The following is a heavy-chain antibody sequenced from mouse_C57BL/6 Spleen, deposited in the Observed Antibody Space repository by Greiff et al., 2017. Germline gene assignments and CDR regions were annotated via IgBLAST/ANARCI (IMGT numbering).Heavy chain of an antibody. D-gene: IGHD1-1*01. CDR2: IYPGDGDT. V-gene: IGHV1-82*01. Sequence: VKLMESGPELVKPGASVKISCKASGYAFSSSWMNWVKQRPGKGLEWIGRIYPGDGDTNYNGKFKGKATLTADKSSSTAYMQLSSLTSEDSAVYFCARSEGLLLDYWGQGTTLTVSS. CDR1: GYAFSSSW. CDR3: ARSEGLLLDY. J-gene: IGHJ2*01.